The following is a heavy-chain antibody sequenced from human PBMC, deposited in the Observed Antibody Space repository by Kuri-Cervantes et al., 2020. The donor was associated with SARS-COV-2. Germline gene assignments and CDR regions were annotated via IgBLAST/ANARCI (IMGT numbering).Heavy chain of an antibody. V-gene: IGHV4-39*01. CDR2: IYYSGST. J-gene: IGHJ6*03. Sequence: GSLRLSCTVSGGSISSSSYYWGWIRQPPGKGLEWIGSIYYSGSTYYNPSLKSRVTISVDTSKNQFSLKLSSVTAADTAVYYCARGRIAAAAGRYYYYMDVWGKGTTVTVSS. CDR3: ARGRIAAAAGRYYYYMDV. CDR1: GGSISSSSYY. D-gene: IGHD6-13*01.